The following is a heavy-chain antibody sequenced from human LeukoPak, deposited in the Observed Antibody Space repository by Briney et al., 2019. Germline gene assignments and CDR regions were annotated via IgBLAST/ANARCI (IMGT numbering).Heavy chain of an antibody. J-gene: IGHJ3*02. CDR3: ARDRASGGRWQLATVDAFDI. D-gene: IGHD2-15*01. Sequence: EASVKVSCKASGYTFTSYGISWVRQAPGQGLEWMGWISAYNGNTNYAQKLQGRVTMTTDTSTSTAYMELRSLRSDDTAVYYCARDRASGGRWQLATVDAFDIWGQGTMVTVSS. CDR2: ISAYNGNT. CDR1: GYTFTSYG. V-gene: IGHV1-18*01.